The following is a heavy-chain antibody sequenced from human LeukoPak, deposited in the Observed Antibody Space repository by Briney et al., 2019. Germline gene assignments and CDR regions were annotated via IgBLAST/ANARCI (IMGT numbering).Heavy chain of an antibody. D-gene: IGHD1-26*01. J-gene: IGHJ6*02. CDR1: GYSFTSYW. V-gene: IGHV5-51*01. Sequence: GESLKISCKGSGYSFTSYWIGWVRQMPGKGLEWMGIIYPGDSDTRYSPSFQGQVTISADKSISTAYLQWSSLKASDTAMYYCARLGGSYLRYYYYYGMDVWGQGTTVTVSS. CDR2: IYPGDSDT. CDR3: ARLGGSYLRYYYYYGMDV.